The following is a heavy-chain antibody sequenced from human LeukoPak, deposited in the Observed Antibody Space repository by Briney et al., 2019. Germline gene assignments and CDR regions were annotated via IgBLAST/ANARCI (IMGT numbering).Heavy chain of an antibody. CDR3: EKDGDTAIFFYYFDY. J-gene: IGHJ4*02. V-gene: IGHV3-23*01. CDR1: GFTFSSYS. D-gene: IGHD5-18*01. Sequence: GGSLRLSCAVSGFTFSSYSMSWVRQAPGKGLEWVSAIRGSGGSTYYADSVKGRFTISRDNSKNTLYLQMNSLRAEDMAVYDCEKDGDTAIFFYYFDYWGQGTLVTVSS. CDR2: IRGSGGST.